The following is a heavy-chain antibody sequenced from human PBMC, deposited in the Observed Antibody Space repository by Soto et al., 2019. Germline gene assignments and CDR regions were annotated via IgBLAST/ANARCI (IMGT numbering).Heavy chain of an antibody. Sequence: ASVKVSCKASGYTFTSYGISWVRQAPGQGPEWMGWISAYNGNTKYSQKFQGRVTIARDTSASTAYMELSSLRSEDTAVYYCARSIVVVTAADYWGQGTLVTVSS. CDR2: ISAYNGNT. D-gene: IGHD2-21*02. CDR3: ARSIVVVTAADY. J-gene: IGHJ4*02. CDR1: GYTFTSYG. V-gene: IGHV1-18*01.